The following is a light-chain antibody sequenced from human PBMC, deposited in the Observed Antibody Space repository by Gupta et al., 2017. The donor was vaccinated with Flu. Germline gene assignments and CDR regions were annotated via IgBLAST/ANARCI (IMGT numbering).Light chain of an antibody. CDR3: QQYDSYPWT. Sequence: PSPLSSSLGDTVTITCRASQSVTTSLAWYQQKPGRAPQVLIFRASTLPGGVPSTFSGSGSETDFTLTITSLQPDDFATYYCQQYDSYPWTFGQGTKVEF. J-gene: IGKJ1*01. V-gene: IGKV1-5*03. CDR1: QSVTTS. CDR2: RAS.